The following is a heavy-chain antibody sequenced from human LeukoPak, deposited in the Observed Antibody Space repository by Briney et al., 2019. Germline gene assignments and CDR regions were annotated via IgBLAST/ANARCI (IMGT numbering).Heavy chain of an antibody. Sequence: VASVKVSCKASGGTFSSYAISWVRQAPGQGLEWMGRIIPIFGTANYAQKFQGRVTITTDESTSTAYMGLSSLRSEDTAVYYCARDPTNRSGGSSWFDPWGQGTLVTVSS. CDR2: IIPIFGTA. V-gene: IGHV1-69*05. D-gene: IGHD2-15*01. CDR3: ARDPTNRSGGSSWFDP. CDR1: GGTFSSYA. J-gene: IGHJ5*02.